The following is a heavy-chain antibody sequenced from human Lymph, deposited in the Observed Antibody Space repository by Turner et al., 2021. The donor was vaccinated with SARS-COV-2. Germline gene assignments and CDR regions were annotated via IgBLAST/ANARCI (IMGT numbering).Heavy chain of an antibody. CDR1: GFPFDDYA. V-gene: IGHV3-43*02. D-gene: IGHD5-12*01. CDR3: AKEGLSGRRLQFVPYFAY. J-gene: IGHJ4*02. Sequence: VQLVESGGGVVQPGRSLRPSCAASGFPFDDYAMHWVRQAPGKGLEWVSLISGDGGSTYYADSVKGRFTISRDDSKNSLYLQINSLRTEDTALYYCAKEGLSGRRLQFVPYFAYWGQGTLVSVSS. CDR2: ISGDGGST.